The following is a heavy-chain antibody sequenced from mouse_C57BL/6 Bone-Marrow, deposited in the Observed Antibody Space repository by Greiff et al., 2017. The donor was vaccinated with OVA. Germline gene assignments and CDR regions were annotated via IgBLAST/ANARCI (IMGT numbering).Heavy chain of an antibody. D-gene: IGHD2-14*01. Sequence: VMLVESGAELAKPGASVKLSCKASGYTFTSYWMHWVKQRPGQGLEWIGYINPSSGYTKYNQKFKDKATLTADKSSSTAYMQLSSLTYEDSAVYYCARVGYQYYYAMDYWGQGTSVTVSS. CDR3: ARVGYQYYYAMDY. CDR2: INPSSGYT. V-gene: IGHV1-7*01. J-gene: IGHJ4*01. CDR1: GYTFTSYW.